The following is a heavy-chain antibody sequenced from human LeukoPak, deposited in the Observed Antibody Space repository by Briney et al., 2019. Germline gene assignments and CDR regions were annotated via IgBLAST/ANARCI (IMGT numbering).Heavy chain of an antibody. CDR1: GFTFSSYG. J-gene: IGHJ4*02. D-gene: IGHD3-10*01. V-gene: IGHV3-30*18. CDR3: AKDSGSGSYYNGEIDY. Sequence: GGSLRLSCAASGFTFSSYGMHWVRQAPGKGLEWVAVISYDGSNKYYADSVKGRFTISRDNSKNTLYLQMNSLRAEDTAVYYCAKDSGSGSYYNGEIDYWSQGTLVTVSS. CDR2: ISYDGSNK.